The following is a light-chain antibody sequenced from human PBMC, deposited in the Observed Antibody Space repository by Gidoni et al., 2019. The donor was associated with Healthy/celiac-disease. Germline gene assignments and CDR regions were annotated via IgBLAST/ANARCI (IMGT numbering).Light chain of an antibody. CDR1: SSDVGGYNY. V-gene: IGLV2-14*04. CDR2: DVS. Sequence: SGQSITISCTGTSSDVGGYNYVSWYQQNPGKAPKLMIYDVSNRPSGVSNRFSGSKSGNTASLTISGLQAEDEADYYCSSDTSSSTLVVFGGGTKLTVL. J-gene: IGLJ2*01. CDR3: SSDTSSSTLVV.